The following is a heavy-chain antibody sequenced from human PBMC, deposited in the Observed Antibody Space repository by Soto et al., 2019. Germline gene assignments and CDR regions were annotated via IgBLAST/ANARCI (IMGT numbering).Heavy chain of an antibody. D-gene: IGHD3-22*01. V-gene: IGHV3-21*01. CDR1: GFTFSSYS. J-gene: IGHJ4*02. CDR2: ISSSSSYI. CDR3: ARGLFDSSGPDY. Sequence: PGGSLILSFAASGFTFSSYSMNWVRQAPGKGLEWVSSISSSSSYIYYADSVKVRFTISRENAKNSLYLQMKSLRAEDTAVYYCARGLFDSSGPDYWGQGTLVIVSS.